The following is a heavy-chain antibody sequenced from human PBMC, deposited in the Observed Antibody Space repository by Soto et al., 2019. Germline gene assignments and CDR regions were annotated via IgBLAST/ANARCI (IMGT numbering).Heavy chain of an antibody. CDR1: GFTFSSYA. CDR2: ISYDGSNK. Sequence: PGGSLRLSCAASGFTFSSYAMHWVRQAPGKGLEWVAVISYDGSNKYYADSVKGRFTISRDNSKNTLYLQMNSLRAEDTAVYYCARDPHYYGSGSYYLYYFYYGMVVRGPVTT. CDR3: ARDPHYYGSGSYYLYYFYYGMVV. J-gene: IGHJ6*02. D-gene: IGHD3-10*01. V-gene: IGHV3-30-3*01.